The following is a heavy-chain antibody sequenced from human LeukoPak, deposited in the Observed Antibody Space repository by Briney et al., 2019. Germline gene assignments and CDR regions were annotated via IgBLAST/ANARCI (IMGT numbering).Heavy chain of an antibody. CDR1: GGSISSGGYY. D-gene: IGHD1-26*01. CDR3: ARSPIVGATLFDY. CDR2: IYHSGST. J-gene: IGHJ4*02. V-gene: IGHV4-30-2*01. Sequence: SQTLSLTCTVSGGSISSGGYYWSWIRQPPGKGLEWIGYIYHSGSTYYNPSLKSRVTISVDRSKNQFSLKLSSVTAADTAVYYCARSPIVGATLFDYWGQGTLVTVSS.